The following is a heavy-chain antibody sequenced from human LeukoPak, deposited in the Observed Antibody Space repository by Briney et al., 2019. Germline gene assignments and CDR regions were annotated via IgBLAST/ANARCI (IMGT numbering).Heavy chain of an antibody. Sequence: SETLSLTCAVYGGSFSSYYWTWIRQPPGKGLEWIGEINHSGSTNYNPSLKSRVTISVDTSKNQFSLKLSSVTAADTAVYYCARALITEDIVVVPAAVLGHGMDVWGQGTTVTVSS. CDR1: GGSFSSYY. CDR2: INHSGST. D-gene: IGHD2-2*01. V-gene: IGHV4-34*01. CDR3: ARALITEDIVVVPAAVLGHGMDV. J-gene: IGHJ6*02.